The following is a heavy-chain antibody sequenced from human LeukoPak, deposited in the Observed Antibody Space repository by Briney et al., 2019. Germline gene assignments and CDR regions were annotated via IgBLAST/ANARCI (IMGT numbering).Heavy chain of an antibody. D-gene: IGHD2-8*01. V-gene: IGHV4-34*01. CDR3: ASSPPVVGVYYFGY. CDR2: IDLSGST. J-gene: IGHJ4*02. CDR1: GFTFSNYW. Sequence: PGGSLRLSCAASGFTFSNYWMSWVRQPPGKGLEWIGEIDLSGSTYYNPSLKSRVTISVDTSKNQFSLKLSSVTAADTAVYYCASSPPVVGVYYFGYWGQGTLVTVSS.